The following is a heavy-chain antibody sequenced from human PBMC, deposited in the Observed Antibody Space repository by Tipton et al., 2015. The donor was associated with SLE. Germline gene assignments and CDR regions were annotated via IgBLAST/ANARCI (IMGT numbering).Heavy chain of an antibody. CDR2: ILYTGTT. CDR1: GGSISSHY. V-gene: IGHV4-59*11. J-gene: IGHJ4*02. CDR3: ARSFRVPTT. D-gene: IGHD1-14*01. Sequence: TLSLTCTVSGGSISSHYWNWSRQPPGKGLAWIGSILYTGTTDYNPSLTSRVTISIDTSKNQFSLKLTSVTAADTAVYYCARSFRVPTTWGQGTPVTVSS.